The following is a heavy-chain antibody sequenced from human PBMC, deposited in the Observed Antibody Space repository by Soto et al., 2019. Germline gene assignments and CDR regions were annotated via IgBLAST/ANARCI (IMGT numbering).Heavy chain of an antibody. Sequence: QVQLVESGGGVVQPGTSLRLSCAASGFTFTAFAVHWVRQAPGTGLEWVGVISYDGRQSRYADSVKGRLTLSRDDSKNTVCLQMNSLTTEDTAIYYCSKDRYFDSYYCDYWGQGTRVTGSS. D-gene: IGHD3-9*01. CDR1: GFTFTAFA. V-gene: IGHV3-30*04. CDR2: ISYDGRQS. J-gene: IGHJ4*02. CDR3: SKDRYFDSYYCDY.